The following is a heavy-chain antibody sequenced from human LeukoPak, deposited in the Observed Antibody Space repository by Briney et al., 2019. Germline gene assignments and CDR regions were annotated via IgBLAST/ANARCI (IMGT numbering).Heavy chain of an antibody. CDR3: ARMWERMSGWAYYYYGMDV. CDR1: GYTFTSYD. CDR2: MNPNSGNT. V-gene: IGHV1-8*01. J-gene: IGHJ6*02. D-gene: IGHD6-19*01. Sequence: AASVKVSCKASGYTFTSYDIHWVRPATGQGLEWMGWMNPNSGNTGYAQKFQGRVTMTRNTSISTAYMELSSLRSEDTAVYYCARMWERMSGWAYYYYGMDVWGQGTTVTVSS.